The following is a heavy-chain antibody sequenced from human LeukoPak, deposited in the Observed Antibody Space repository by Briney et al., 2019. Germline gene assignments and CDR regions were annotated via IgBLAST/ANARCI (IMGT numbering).Heavy chain of an antibody. CDR3: ASGYSSSARYYFDY. Sequence: ASETLSLTCTVSGDSISSGSFYWRWIRQAAGKGLEWIGRVSSSGRTTYNPSLKSRLTISITTSKNQFSLKLSSVTAADTAVYYCASGYSSSARYYFDYWGQGTLVTVSS. CDR1: GDSISSGSFY. D-gene: IGHD6-6*01. J-gene: IGHJ4*02. CDR2: VSSSGRT. V-gene: IGHV4-61*02.